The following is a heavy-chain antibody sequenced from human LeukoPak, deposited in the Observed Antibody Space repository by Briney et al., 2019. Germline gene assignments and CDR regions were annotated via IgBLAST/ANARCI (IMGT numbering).Heavy chain of an antibody. J-gene: IGHJ4*02. D-gene: IGHD2-15*01. CDR2: INHSGST. Sequence: SESLSLTCAVYGGSFSGYYWSWIRQPPGKGLEWIGEINHSGSTNYNPSLKSRVTISVDTSKNQFSLKLSSVTAADTAVYYCATLVVVAATFDYWGQGTLVTVSS. CDR3: ATLVVVAATFDY. CDR1: GGSFSGYY. V-gene: IGHV4-34*01.